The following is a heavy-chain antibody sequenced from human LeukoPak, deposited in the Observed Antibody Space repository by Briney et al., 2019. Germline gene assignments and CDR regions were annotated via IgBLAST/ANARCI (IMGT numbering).Heavy chain of an antibody. V-gene: IGHV1-69*05. D-gene: IGHD4-11*01. Sequence: VASVKVSCKASGGTFSSYAISWVRQAPGQGLEWMGGIIPIFGTANCAQKFQGRVTITTDESTSTAYMELSSLRSEDTAVYYCVKASNSHPLVAAEWGQGTLVTVSS. CDR1: GGTFSSYA. J-gene: IGHJ4*02. CDR3: VKASNSHPLVAAE. CDR2: IIPIFGTA.